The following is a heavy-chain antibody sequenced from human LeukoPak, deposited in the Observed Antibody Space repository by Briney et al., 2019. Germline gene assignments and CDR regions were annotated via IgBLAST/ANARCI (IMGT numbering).Heavy chain of an antibody. Sequence: QPGRSLRLSCAASGFTFSSYAMHWVRQAPGKGLEWVSAISGSGGSTYYADSVKGRFTISRDNSKNTLYLQMNSLRAEDTAVYYCAKEKIAVVNGMDVWGQGTTVTVSS. CDR3: AKEKIAVVNGMDV. CDR1: GFTFSSYA. J-gene: IGHJ6*02. CDR2: ISGSGGST. V-gene: IGHV3-23*01. D-gene: IGHD6-19*01.